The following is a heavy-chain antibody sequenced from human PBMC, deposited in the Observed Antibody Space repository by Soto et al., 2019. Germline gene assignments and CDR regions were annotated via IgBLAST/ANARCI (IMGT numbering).Heavy chain of an antibody. D-gene: IGHD1-1*01. Sequence: EVQLLESGGGLVQPGGSLRLSCAASGFTFNNYAMNWVRQAPGKGLEWVSAISSSGDSTYYADSVRGRFTISRDNSKNTLYLQMDRLRAEDTALYYCAKDTTGNYPTFPFDHWGQGTLVTVSS. CDR1: GFTFNNYA. CDR3: AKDTTGNYPTFPFDH. CDR2: ISSSGDST. J-gene: IGHJ5*02. V-gene: IGHV3-23*01.